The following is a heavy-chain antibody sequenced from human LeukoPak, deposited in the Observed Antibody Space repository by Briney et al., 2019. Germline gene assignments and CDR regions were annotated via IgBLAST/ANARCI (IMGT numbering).Heavy chain of an antibody. J-gene: IGHJ4*02. CDR3: ARGEGYSGYDLIDY. CDR1: GFTFSSYG. V-gene: IGHV3-33*01. D-gene: IGHD5-12*01. CDR2: IWYDGSNK. Sequence: GGSLRLSCAASGFTFSSYGMHWVRQAPGKGLEWVAVIWYDGSNKYYADSVKGRFTISRDNSKNTLYLQMNSLRAEDTAVYYCARGEGYSGYDLIDYWGQGTLVTVSS.